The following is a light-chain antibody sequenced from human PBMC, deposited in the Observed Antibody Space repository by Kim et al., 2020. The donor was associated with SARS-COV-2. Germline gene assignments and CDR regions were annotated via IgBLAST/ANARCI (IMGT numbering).Light chain of an antibody. V-gene: IGKV3-20*01. CDR1: QSVSSGY. CDR3: QQYGSSPYT. CDR2: GAS. J-gene: IGKJ2*01. Sequence: EIVLTQSPGTLSLSPGERATLSCRASQSVSSGYLAWYQQKPGQPPRLLIYGASSRATGIPDRFSGSGSGTDFILTISRLEPEDFAVYYCQQYGSSPYTFGQWTKLEI.